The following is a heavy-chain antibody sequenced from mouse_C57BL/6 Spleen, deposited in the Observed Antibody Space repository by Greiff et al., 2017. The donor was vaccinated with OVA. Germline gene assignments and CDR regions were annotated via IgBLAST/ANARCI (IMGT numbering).Heavy chain of an antibody. CDR3: ARSPYYYGSSGWYFDV. CDR2: IDPANGNT. J-gene: IGHJ1*03. D-gene: IGHD1-1*01. CDR1: GFNIKNTY. Sequence: VQLKQSVAELVRPGASVKLSCTASGFNIKNTYMHWVKQRPEQGLEWIGRIDPANGNTKYAPKFQGKATITADTSSNTAYLQLSSLTSEDTAIYYCARSPYYYGSSGWYFDVWGTGTTVTVSS. V-gene: IGHV14-3*01.